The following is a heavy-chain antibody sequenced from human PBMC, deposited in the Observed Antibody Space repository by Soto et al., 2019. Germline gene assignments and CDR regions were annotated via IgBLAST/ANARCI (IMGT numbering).Heavy chain of an antibody. CDR1: GYTFTGYY. V-gene: IGHV1-2*04. Sequence: ASVKVSCKASGYTFTGYYMHWVRQAPGQGLEWMGWINPNSGGTNHAQKFQGWVTMTRDTSISTAYMELSRLRSDDTAVYYCARGEDIVVVVAATLFDYWGQGTLVTVSS. CDR3: ARGEDIVVVVAATLFDY. J-gene: IGHJ4*02. CDR2: INPNSGGT. D-gene: IGHD2-15*01.